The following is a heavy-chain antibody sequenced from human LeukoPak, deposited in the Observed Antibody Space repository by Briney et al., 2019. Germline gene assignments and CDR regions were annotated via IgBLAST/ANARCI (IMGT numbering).Heavy chain of an antibody. D-gene: IGHD4-17*01. CDR1: GFTFSSYS. CDR2: ISSSSSYI. CDR3: ARDRTTVRMDV. Sequence: GGSLRLSCAASGFTFSSYSMNWVRQAPGKGLEWVSSISSSSSYIYYADSVKGRFTISRDNAKNSLYLQMNSPRAEDTAVYYCARDRTTVRMDVWGKGTTVTISS. J-gene: IGHJ6*04. V-gene: IGHV3-21*01.